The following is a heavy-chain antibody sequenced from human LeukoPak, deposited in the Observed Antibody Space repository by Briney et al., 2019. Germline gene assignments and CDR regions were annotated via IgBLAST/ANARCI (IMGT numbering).Heavy chain of an antibody. Sequence: SETLSLTCTVSGGSISNYFWSWIRQPPGKGLEWIGYITYSGSTDHNPSLKSRVTISVDASKNQFSLKLTSVTAADTAVYYCVRHTTSGWYQVVYWGQGTLVTVSS. CDR1: GGSISNYF. J-gene: IGHJ4*02. CDR3: VRHTTSGWYQVVY. V-gene: IGHV4-59*01. CDR2: ITYSGST. D-gene: IGHD6-19*01.